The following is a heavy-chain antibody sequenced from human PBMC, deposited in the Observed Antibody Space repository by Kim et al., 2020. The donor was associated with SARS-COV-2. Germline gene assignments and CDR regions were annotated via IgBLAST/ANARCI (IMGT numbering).Heavy chain of an antibody. CDR2: IYHSGST. CDR1: GYSISSGYY. CDR3: ASNLYYYDSSGPNFAY. D-gene: IGHD3-22*01. Sequence: SETLSLTCTVSGYSISSGYYWGWIRQPPGKGLEWIGSIYHSGSTYYNPSLKSRVTISVDTSKNQFSLKLSSVTAADTAVYYCASNLYYYDSSGPNFAYWGQGTLVTVSS. V-gene: IGHV4-38-2*02. J-gene: IGHJ4*02.